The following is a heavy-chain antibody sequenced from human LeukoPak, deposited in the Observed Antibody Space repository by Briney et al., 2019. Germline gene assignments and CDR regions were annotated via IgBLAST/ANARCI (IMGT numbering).Heavy chain of an antibody. CDR2: IVVGSGNT. D-gene: IGHD1-26*01. V-gene: IGHV1-58*01. Sequence: SVKVSCKASGFTSTSSAVQWVRQARGQRLEWIGWIVVGSGNTNYAQKFQERVTITRDMSTSTAYMGLSSLRSEDTAVYYCAADEQWEPKRWGQGTLVTVSS. CDR1: GFTSTSSA. CDR3: AADEQWEPKR. J-gene: IGHJ4*02.